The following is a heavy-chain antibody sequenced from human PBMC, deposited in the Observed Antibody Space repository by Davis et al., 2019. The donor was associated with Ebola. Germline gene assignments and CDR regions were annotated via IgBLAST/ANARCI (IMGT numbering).Heavy chain of an antibody. J-gene: IGHJ4*02. CDR2: INPNSGGT. D-gene: IGHD2-15*01. Sequence: AASVQVSCKASGYTFTGYYMHWVRQAPGQGLEWMGWINPNSGGTNYAQKFQGWVTMTRDTSISTAYMELSRLRSDDTAVYYCAREGYCSGGSCYHLDYWGQGTLVTVSS. CDR3: AREGYCSGGSCYHLDY. CDR1: GYTFTGYY. V-gene: IGHV1-2*04.